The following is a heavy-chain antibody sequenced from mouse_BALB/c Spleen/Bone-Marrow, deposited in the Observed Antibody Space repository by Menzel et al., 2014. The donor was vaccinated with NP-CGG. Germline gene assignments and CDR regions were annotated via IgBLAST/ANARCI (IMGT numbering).Heavy chain of an antibody. CDR1: GFTFSSYG. CDR3: ARQAGGSGYFDY. V-gene: IGHV5-9-2*01. J-gene: IGHJ2*01. D-gene: IGHD1-1*01. CDR2: ISGGGSYT. Sequence: LQQPGGGLVKPGGSLKLSCAASGFTFSSYGMSWVRQTPEKRLEWVATISGGGSYTYYPDSVKGRFTISRDNAKNNLYLQMSSLRSEDTALYYCARQAGGSGYFDYWGQGTTLTVSS.